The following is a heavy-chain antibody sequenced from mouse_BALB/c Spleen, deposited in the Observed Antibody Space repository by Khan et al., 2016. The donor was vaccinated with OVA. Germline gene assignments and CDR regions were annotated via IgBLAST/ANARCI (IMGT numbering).Heavy chain of an antibody. CDR2: IWSGGST. V-gene: IGHV2-2*02. CDR1: GFSLTTYG. J-gene: IGHJ3*01. D-gene: IGHD2-4*01. Sequence: QVRLQQSGPGLVQPSQSLSITCTVSGFSLTTYGVHWVRQSPGKGLEWLEMIWSGGSTDYNAAFISRLSISKDNSKSQVFFKMDSLQANDTAICYCARNYDYDEGLAYWGQGTLVTVSA. CDR3: ARNYDYDEGLAY.